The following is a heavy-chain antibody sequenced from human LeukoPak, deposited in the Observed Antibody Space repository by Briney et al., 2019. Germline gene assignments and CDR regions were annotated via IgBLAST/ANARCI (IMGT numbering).Heavy chain of an antibody. CDR3: ARVFKYYDSSGIDY. Sequence: SETLSLTCTVSGGSISSGGYYWSRIRQHPGKGLEWIGYIYYSGSTYYNPSLKSRVTISVDTSKNQFSLKLSSVTAADTAVYYCARVFKYYDSSGIDYWGQGTLVTVSS. D-gene: IGHD3-22*01. J-gene: IGHJ4*02. CDR2: IYYSGST. CDR1: GGSISSGGYY. V-gene: IGHV4-31*03.